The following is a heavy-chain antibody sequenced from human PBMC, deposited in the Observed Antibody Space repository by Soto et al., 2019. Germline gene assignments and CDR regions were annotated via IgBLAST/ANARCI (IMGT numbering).Heavy chain of an antibody. V-gene: IGHV4-61*01. CDR3: TRGPPRVQWFDP. CDR2: IYFTGST. Sequence: SETLSLTXTVSGGAVSSGTYYWSWIRQPPGKGLEWIGHIYFTGSTNYNPSPKSRVTMSLDTSRNQFSLKLSSVTAADTAVYYCTRGPPRVQWFDPWGLGTLVTVS. CDR1: GGAVSSGTYY. J-gene: IGHJ5*02.